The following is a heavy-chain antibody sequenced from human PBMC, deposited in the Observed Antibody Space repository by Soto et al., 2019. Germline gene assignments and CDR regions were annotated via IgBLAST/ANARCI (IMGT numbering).Heavy chain of an antibody. Sequence: EVQLVESGGGLVQPGGSLRLSCAASGFTFSSYWMHWVRQAPGKGLVWVSRINSDSSSTTYADSVKGRFTISRDNAKNMLYVQLNNLRAEDTAVYYCARGDRYGGAEYFQYWGQGTLVTVSS. CDR3: ARGDRYGGAEYFQY. CDR1: GFTFSSYW. V-gene: IGHV3-74*01. J-gene: IGHJ1*01. D-gene: IGHD4-17*01. CDR2: INSDSSST.